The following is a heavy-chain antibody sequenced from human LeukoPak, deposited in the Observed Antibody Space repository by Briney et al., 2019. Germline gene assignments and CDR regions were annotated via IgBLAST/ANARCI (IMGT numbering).Heavy chain of an antibody. Sequence: QTGGSLRLSCAASGFTFSNYWMHWVRQAPGKGLVWVSRINSDGINTSYADSVKGRFTISRDNAKNTLNLQMNSLRAEDMAVYYCARDLGQYYDTSDNWFDPWGQGTLVTVSS. CDR1: GFTFSNYW. V-gene: IGHV3-74*01. J-gene: IGHJ5*02. CDR3: ARDLGQYYDTSDNWFDP. D-gene: IGHD3-22*01. CDR2: INSDGINT.